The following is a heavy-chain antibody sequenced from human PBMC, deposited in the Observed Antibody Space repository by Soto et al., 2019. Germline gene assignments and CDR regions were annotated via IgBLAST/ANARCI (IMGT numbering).Heavy chain of an antibody. CDR1: GGSISSYY. CDR3: ARVPGAYDILTGLYYYYGMDV. J-gene: IGHJ6*02. D-gene: IGHD3-9*01. CDR2: IYYSGST. Sequence: SETLSLTCTVSGGSISSYYWSWLRQPPGKGLEWIGYIYYSGSTNYNPSLKSRVTISVDTSKNQFSLKLSSVTAADTAVYYCARVPGAYDILTGLYYYYGMDVWGQGTTVTVSS. V-gene: IGHV4-59*01.